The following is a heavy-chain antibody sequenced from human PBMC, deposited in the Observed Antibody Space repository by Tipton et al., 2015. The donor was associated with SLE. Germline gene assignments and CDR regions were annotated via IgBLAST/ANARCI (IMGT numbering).Heavy chain of an antibody. CDR1: GGSFSDYY. CDR2: IFYSGTT. Sequence: TLSLTCAVYGGSFSDYYWSWIRQPPGKGLEWIGYIFYSGTTYYNPSLKSRVTISVDTSKNQFSLSLNSVTAADTAVYYCAREGADDCLDYWGQGTLVTVSS. CDR3: AREGADDCLDY. J-gene: IGHJ4*02. D-gene: IGHD2-21*02. V-gene: IGHV4-34*11.